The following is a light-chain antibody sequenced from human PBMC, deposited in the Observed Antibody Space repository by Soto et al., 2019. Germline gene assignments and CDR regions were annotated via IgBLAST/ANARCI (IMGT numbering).Light chain of an antibody. CDR3: CSSAGRSTYV. CDR1: SSPVGGYHY. Sequence: QSALTQPRSVSGAPGQSGTISCTGTSSPVGGYHYVSWYQQFPGKAPQLMIYAGSQRPSGVSDRFSASESANTASLTISGLQAEDEADYYCCSSAGRSTYVFGTGTKVTVL. CDR2: AGS. V-gene: IGLV2-11*01. J-gene: IGLJ1*01.